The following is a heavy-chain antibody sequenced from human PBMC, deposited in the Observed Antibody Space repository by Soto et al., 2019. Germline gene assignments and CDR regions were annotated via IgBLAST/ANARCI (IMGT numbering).Heavy chain of an antibody. CDR1: GYTFTGYY. CDR3: ASALNEYSGTYGMDV. CDR2: INPNSGGT. J-gene: IGHJ6*02. Sequence: WASVKVSCKASGYTFTGYYMHWVRQAPGQGLEWMGWINPNSGGTNYAQKFQGWVTMTRDTSISTAYMELSRLRSDDTAVYYCASALNEYSGTYGMDVWGQGTTVTVSS. D-gene: IGHD1-26*01. V-gene: IGHV1-2*04.